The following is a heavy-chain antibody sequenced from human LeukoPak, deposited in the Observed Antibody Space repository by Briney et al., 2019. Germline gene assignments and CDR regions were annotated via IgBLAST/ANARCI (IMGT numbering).Heavy chain of an antibody. CDR2: ISSSSSYI. Sequence: TGGSLRLSCAASGFTFSSYSMNWVRQAPGKGLEWVSSISSSSSYIYYADSVKGRFTISRDNAKNSLYLQMNSLRAEDTAVYYCARESSLTGFYDYWGQGTLVTVSS. CDR3: ARESSLTGFYDY. CDR1: GFTFSSYS. D-gene: IGHD3-10*01. J-gene: IGHJ4*02. V-gene: IGHV3-21*01.